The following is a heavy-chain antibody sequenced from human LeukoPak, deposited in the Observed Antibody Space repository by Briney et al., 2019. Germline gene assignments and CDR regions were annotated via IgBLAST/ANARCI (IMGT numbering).Heavy chain of an antibody. CDR1: GFTFGDYA. CDR3: RDEDIVVVPAADGGLGLDY. J-gene: IGHJ4*02. D-gene: IGHD2-2*01. CDR2: IRSKAYGGTP. Sequence: GGSLRLSCTASGFTFGDYAMSWVRLAPGKGLEWVGFIRSKAYGGTPEYAASVKGRFTISRDDSKSIAYLQMHSLKTEDTAVYYCRDEDIVVVPAADGGLGLDYWGQGTLVTVSS. V-gene: IGHV3-49*04.